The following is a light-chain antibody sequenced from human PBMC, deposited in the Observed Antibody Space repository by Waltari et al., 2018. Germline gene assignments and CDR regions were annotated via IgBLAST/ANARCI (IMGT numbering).Light chain of an antibody. Sequence: IVLTQSPGTLSLSTGERATLSCRASQSVNTYLAWYQQQPGQAPRLLIYGAYTRAAGIPDRFSGSGFGTDFSLTISRLEAEDFAVYYCQHHVRLPATFGQWTKVEIK. J-gene: IGKJ1*01. CDR3: QHHVRLPAT. V-gene: IGKV3-20*01. CDR2: GAY. CDR1: QSVNTY.